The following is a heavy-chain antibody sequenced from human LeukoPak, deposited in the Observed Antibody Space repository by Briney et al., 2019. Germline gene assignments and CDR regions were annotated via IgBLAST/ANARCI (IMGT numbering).Heavy chain of an antibody. V-gene: IGHV4-34*01. Sequence: SETLSLTCAVYGGPFSGYYWSWIRQPPGKGLEWIGEINHSESTNYNPSLKSRVTISVDTSKNQFSLKLSSVTAADTAVYYCARSAWMVRGVPSGYWGQGTLVTVSS. CDR1: GGPFSGYY. D-gene: IGHD3-10*01. CDR2: INHSEST. J-gene: IGHJ4*02. CDR3: ARSAWMVRGVPSGY.